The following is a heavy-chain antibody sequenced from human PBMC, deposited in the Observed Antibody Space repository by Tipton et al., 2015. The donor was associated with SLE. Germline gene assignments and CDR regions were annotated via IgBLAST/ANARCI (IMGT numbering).Heavy chain of an antibody. Sequence: QSGAEVKKIGASVKVSCKASGYTLSSHYIHWLRQAPGQGFEWMGAINPNSGAPSYAQKFQGRVSMTRATSTSTFYMELSSPRSEDTAVYFCARDVMWYRSYRSDAFDMWGQGTMVTVSS. CDR2: INPNSGAP. J-gene: IGHJ3*02. D-gene: IGHD3-10*01. CDR1: GYTLSSHY. CDR3: ARDVMWYRSYRSDAFDM. V-gene: IGHV1-46*01.